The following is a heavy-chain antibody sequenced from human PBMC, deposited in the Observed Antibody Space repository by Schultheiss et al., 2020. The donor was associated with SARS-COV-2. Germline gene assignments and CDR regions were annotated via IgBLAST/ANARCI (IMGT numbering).Heavy chain of an antibody. V-gene: IGHV4-39*01. CDR1: GGSISSNSYW. J-gene: IGHJ5*02. CDR2: ILYSGNT. CDR3: ARHGLSGSYYNWFDP. D-gene: IGHD1-26*01. Sequence: SETLSLTCTVSGGSISSNSYWWGWIRQPPGKGLEWIGSILYSGNTYYNPSLKSRVTISVDTSKNRFSLKVNSVTAADTAVYYCARHGLSGSYYNWFDPWGQRTLVTVSS.